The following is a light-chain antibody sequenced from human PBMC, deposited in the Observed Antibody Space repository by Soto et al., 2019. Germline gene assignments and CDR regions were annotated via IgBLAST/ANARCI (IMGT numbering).Light chain of an antibody. CDR2: EVS. CDR1: SSDVGGYNY. Sequence: QSALTQPASVSGSPGQSITISCTGTSSDVGGYNYVSWYQQHPGKAPKLMIYEVSNRPSGVSNRFSGSKSGNTASLTISGLQAEDEADYSCSSYTSSSPYVFGTGTKVTVL. CDR3: SSYTSSSPYV. V-gene: IGLV2-14*01. J-gene: IGLJ1*01.